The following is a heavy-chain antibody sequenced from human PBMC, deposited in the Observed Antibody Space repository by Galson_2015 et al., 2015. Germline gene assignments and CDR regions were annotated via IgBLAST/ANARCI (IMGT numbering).Heavy chain of an antibody. D-gene: IGHD5-12*01. CDR1: GFTFSSYG. J-gene: IGHJ6*02. V-gene: IGHV3-30*18. Sequence: SLRLSCAASGFTFSSYGMHWVRQAPGKGLEWVAVISYDGSNKYYADSVKGRFTISRDNSKNTLYLQMNSLRAEDTAVYYCAKDDTVATIYYYYYGMDVWGQGTTVTVSS. CDR3: AKDDTVATIYYYYYGMDV. CDR2: ISYDGSNK.